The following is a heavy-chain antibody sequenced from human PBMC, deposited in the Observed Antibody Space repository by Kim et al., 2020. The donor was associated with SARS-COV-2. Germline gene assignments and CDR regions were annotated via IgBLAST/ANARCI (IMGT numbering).Heavy chain of an antibody. CDR1: GFTFSDYY. CDR2: TRNKANRYTT. V-gene: IGHV3-72*01. CDR3: ATGGNGTYRPGHYAY. D-gene: IGHD1-26*01. Sequence: GGSLRLSCAASGFTFSDYYMDWVRQAPGKGLEWVGRTRNKANRYTTEYAASVKGRFTTSRDDSRRSLYLQMNSLKTEDTAIYYCATGGNGTYRPGHYAYWRQGARVTVPT. J-gene: IGHJ1*01.